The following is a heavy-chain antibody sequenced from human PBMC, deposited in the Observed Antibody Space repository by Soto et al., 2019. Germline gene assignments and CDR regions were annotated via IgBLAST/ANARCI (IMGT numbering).Heavy chain of an antibody. J-gene: IGHJ4*02. V-gene: IGHV1-46*01. CDR2: ISPDGGST. CDR3: ARAPRGGVIIVITSAQIDY. Sequence: ASVKVSCKASGYDFTDHYIHWVRQAPGQGLEWMGIISPDGGSTRYSQQFQARITMTRDTSTSTVYMELSSLRSEDTAVYYCARAPRGGVIIVITSAQIDYPGQRTPVTVSS. CDR1: GYDFTDHY. D-gene: IGHD3-10*01.